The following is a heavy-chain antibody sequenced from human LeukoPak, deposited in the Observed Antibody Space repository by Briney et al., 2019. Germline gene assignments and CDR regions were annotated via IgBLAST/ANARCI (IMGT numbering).Heavy chain of an antibody. CDR3: ARGGLILWFGELWLDAFDI. CDR1: GGSFSGYY. J-gene: IGHJ3*02. Sequence: SETLSLTCAVYGGSFSGYYWSWIRLPPGKGLEWIGEINHSGSTNYNPSLKSRVTISVDTSKNQFSLKLSSVTAADTAVYYCARGGLILWFGELWLDAFDIWGQGTMVTVSS. CDR2: INHSGST. D-gene: IGHD3-10*01. V-gene: IGHV4-34*01.